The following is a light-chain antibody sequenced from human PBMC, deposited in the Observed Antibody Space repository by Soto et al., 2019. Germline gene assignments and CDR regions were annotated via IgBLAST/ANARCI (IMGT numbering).Light chain of an antibody. CDR1: QSISSW. J-gene: IGKJ2*01. V-gene: IGKV1-5*03. Sequence: DIQMTQSPSTLSASVGDRVTNTCRASQSISSWLAWYQQKPGKAPKLLIYKASSLESGVASRFSGSGSGTEFTLTISSLQPDDFATYYCQQYNSSPMYTFGQGTKLEIK. CDR2: KAS. CDR3: QQYNSSPMYT.